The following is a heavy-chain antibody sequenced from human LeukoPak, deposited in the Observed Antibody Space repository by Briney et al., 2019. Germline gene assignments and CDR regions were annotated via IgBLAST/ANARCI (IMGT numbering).Heavy chain of an antibody. V-gene: IGHV3-48*01. CDR3: ARGSGWYHFDY. Sequence: PGGSLRLSCAASGFTFSTYSMNWVRQAPGKGLEWVSYISSSSGTIYYADSVKGRFTISRDSAKNSLYLQMNSLRAEDTAVYYCARGSGWYHFDYWGQGTLVTVSS. J-gene: IGHJ4*02. D-gene: IGHD6-19*01. CDR2: ISSSSGTI. CDR1: GFTFSTYS.